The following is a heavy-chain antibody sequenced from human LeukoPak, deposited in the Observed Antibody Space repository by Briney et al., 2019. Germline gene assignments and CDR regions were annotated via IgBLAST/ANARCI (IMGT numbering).Heavy chain of an antibody. J-gene: IGHJ4*02. CDR1: GGSISSSNW. CDR2: IYHSGST. CDR3: ARATHSSSWFLDY. V-gene: IGHV4-4*02. D-gene: IGHD6-13*01. Sequence: PSETLSLTCAVSGGSISSSNWWSWVRQPPGKGLEWIGEIYHSGSTNYNPSLKSRVTISVDKSKNQFSLKLSSVTAADTAVYYCARATHSSSWFLDYWGQGTLVTVSS.